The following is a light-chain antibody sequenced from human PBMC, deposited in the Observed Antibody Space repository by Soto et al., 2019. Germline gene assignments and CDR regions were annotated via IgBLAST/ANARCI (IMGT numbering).Light chain of an antibody. Sequence: QYALTQPASVSGSPGQSITISCTGTSSDVGGYNYVSWYQQHPGKAPKLMIYEVSNRPSGVSNRFSGSKSGNTASPTISALQAEDEADYYCTSYTSGSTVVFGGGTKLTVL. J-gene: IGLJ2*01. CDR3: TSYTSGSTVV. V-gene: IGLV2-14*01. CDR1: SSDVGGYNY. CDR2: EVS.